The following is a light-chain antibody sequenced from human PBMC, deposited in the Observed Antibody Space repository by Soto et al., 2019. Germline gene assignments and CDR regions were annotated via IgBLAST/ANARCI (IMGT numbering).Light chain of an antibody. J-gene: IGKJ2*01. CDR1: QSISNY. CDR2: GAS. V-gene: IGKV1-39*01. Sequence: DLQMTQSPSSLSASVGDRVTITCRASQSISNYLNWYQHKPGKAPKLLIYGASGLESGVPSRFSGSGSGADFTLSISSLQPEDFATYYCQQTYSTPYTFGQGTNLEIK. CDR3: QQTYSTPYT.